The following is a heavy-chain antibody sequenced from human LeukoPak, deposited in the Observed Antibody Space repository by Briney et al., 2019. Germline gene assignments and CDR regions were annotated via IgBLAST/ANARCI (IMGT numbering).Heavy chain of an antibody. Sequence: GAPVKVSCKTSGDTFTRNWMHWIRQGPGQGLEWMGVINPTGDYTMYAQKFQGRVIVTRDMSSNTDYMELGSLRSDDTAVYYCARDHSIDDKSWWLDPWGQGTLVTVSS. CDR3: ARDHSIDDKSWWLDP. CDR1: GDTFTRNW. V-gene: IGHV1-46*01. D-gene: IGHD1-1*01. J-gene: IGHJ5*02. CDR2: INPTGDYT.